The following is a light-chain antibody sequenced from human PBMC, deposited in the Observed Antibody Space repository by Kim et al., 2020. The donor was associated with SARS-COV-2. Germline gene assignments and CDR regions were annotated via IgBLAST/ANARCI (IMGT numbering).Light chain of an antibody. J-gene: IGLJ2*01. CDR1: TSNIGSNP. CDR3: AAWDDSLNGYVV. V-gene: IGLV1-44*01. CDR2: SNN. Sequence: RATISCSGNTSNIGSNPVNWYQQLPGTAPKLLIYSNNERPSGVPDRFSGSESGTSASLAISGLQSEDEAKYYCAAWDDSLNGYVVFGGGTQLTVL.